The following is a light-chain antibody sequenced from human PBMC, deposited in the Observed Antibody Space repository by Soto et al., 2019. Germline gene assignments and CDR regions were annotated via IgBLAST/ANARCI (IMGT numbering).Light chain of an antibody. Sequence: EIAMTQSPATLSVSPGERATLSCRASQSISTELAWYPQIPGQPPRLLIYSASTRATGVPARFTGSGSGSEFTLTISGLQSEDFTIYYCQQGHNRPLTSGKGTRLEI. CDR2: SAS. CDR1: QSISTE. V-gene: IGKV3-15*01. J-gene: IGKJ2*01. CDR3: QQGHNRPLT.